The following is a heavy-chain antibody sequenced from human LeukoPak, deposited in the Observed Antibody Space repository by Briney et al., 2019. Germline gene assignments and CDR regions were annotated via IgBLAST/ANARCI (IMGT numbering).Heavy chain of an antibody. D-gene: IGHD3-10*01. CDR3: ARGLWFGAKNTQPLYYMDV. CDR2: INPNSGGT. CDR1: GYTFIGYY. V-gene: IGHV1-2*02. Sequence: ASVKVSCKASGYTFIGYYIHWARQAPGQGLEWMGWINPNSGGTNYAQKFQGRVTMTKDTSISTAYMELSRLRSDDTAVYYCARGLWFGAKNTQPLYYMDVWGKGTTVTVSS. J-gene: IGHJ6*03.